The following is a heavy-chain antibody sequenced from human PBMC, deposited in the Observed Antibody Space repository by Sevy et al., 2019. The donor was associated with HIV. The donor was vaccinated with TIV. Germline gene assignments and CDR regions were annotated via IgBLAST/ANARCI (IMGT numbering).Heavy chain of an antibody. Sequence: ASVKVSCKASGGTFSSYAISWVRQAPGQGLEWMGGIIPIFGTANYAQKFQGRVTITADESTSTVYMELSSLRSEDTAVYYCASGGGSDWFDPWGQGTLVTVSS. CDR2: IIPIFGTA. D-gene: IGHD2-21*01. CDR3: ASGGGSDWFDP. CDR1: GGTFSSYA. J-gene: IGHJ5*02. V-gene: IGHV1-69*13.